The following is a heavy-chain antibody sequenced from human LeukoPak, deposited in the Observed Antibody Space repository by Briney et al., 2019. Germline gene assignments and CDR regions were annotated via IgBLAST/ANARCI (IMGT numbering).Heavy chain of an antibody. J-gene: IGHJ4*02. D-gene: IGHD3-22*01. CDR2: ISSSSSYI. Sequence: GGSLRLSCAASGFTFSSYSMNWVRQAPGKGLEWVSSISSSSSYIYYADSVEGRFTISRDNAKNSLYLQMNSLRAEETAVYYCARDLGRDSSVGLSSDYWGQGTLVTVSS. V-gene: IGHV3-21*01. CDR1: GFTFSSYS. CDR3: ARDLGRDSSVGLSSDY.